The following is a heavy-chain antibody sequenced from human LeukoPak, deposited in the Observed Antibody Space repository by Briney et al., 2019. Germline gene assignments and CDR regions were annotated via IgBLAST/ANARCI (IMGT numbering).Heavy chain of an antibody. CDR2: IYSSGTT. CDR1: GGSISSYY. D-gene: IGHD3-10*01. J-gene: IGHJ5*02. CDR3: ARGGYYGSGDDFRFDP. V-gene: IGHV4-4*07. Sequence: SETLSLTCTVSGGSISSYYWSWIRQPAGKGLEWIGRIYSSGTTYYNPSLNGRVTMSVDTSKNQFSLKLSSVTAADTAVYYCARGGYYGSGDDFRFDPWGQGTLVTVSS.